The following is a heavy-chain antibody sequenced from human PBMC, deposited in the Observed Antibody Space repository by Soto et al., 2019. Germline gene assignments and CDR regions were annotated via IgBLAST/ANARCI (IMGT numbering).Heavy chain of an antibody. Sequence: SETLSLTCSVSGGSISSTSHYWGWIRQPPGKGLEWIGSVYYSGNAHYNASLKSRVTISVDTSKNQFSLRLTSVTAADTAVYYCARLIYGMDVWGQGTTVTVSS. CDR2: VYYSGNA. J-gene: IGHJ6*02. CDR3: ARLIYGMDV. V-gene: IGHV4-39*01. CDR1: GGSISSTSHY.